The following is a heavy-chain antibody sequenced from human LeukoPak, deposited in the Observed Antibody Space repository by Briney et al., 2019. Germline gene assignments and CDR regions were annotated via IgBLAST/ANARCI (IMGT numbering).Heavy chain of an antibody. CDR2: INLDGTST. V-gene: IGHV3-74*01. CDR1: GFTFSSYW. D-gene: IGHD4-11*01. J-gene: IGHJ4*02. CDR3: ARLAVTTPFDY. Sequence: GGSLRLFCATSGFTFSSYWMHWIRHARGKALVWVSRINLDGTSTSYAESVKGRFTISRDNAKNTLYLQMNSLRAEDTAMYYCARLAVTTPFDYWGQGTLVTVSS.